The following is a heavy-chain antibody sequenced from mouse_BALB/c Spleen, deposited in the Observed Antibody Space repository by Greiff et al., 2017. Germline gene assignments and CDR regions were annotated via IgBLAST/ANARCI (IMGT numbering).Heavy chain of an antibody. J-gene: IGHJ3*01. Sequence: EVQGVESGGGLVKPGGSLKLSCAASGFTFSSYAMSWVRQSPEKRLEWVAEISSGGSYTYYPDTVTGRFTISRDNAKNTLYLEMSSLRSEDTAMYYCARDGGPPFAYWGQGTLVTVSA. V-gene: IGHV5-9-4*01. CDR3: ARDGGPPFAY. CDR1: GFTFSSYA. CDR2: ISSGGSYT.